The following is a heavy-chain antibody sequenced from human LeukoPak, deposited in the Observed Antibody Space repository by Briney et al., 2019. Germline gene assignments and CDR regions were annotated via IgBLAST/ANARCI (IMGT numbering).Heavy chain of an antibody. J-gene: IGHJ4*02. V-gene: IGHV1-8*01. D-gene: IGHD5-24*01. CDR1: RYTLSRYD. CDR2: MNPNSGDT. CDR3: ARDGYNL. Sequence: GSLWVSCKPSRYTLSRYDINTVGQATGNGLEWMGWMNPNSGDTGYAQTLQGRVTMTRNTSISTAYMELSSLRSEDTAVYYCARDGYNLWGQGTLVTVSS.